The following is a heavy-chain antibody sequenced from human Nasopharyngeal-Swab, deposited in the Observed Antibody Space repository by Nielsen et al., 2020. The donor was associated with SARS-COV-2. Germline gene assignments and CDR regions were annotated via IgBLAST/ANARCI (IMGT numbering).Heavy chain of an antibody. D-gene: IGHD3-10*01. CDR1: GFTFSNAW. CDR2: IKSKTDGGTT. Sequence: GESLKISCAASGFTFSNAWMSWVRQAPGKGLEWVGRIKSKTDGGTTDYAAPVKGRFTISRDDSKNTLYLQMNSLKTEDTAVYYCTTEAPLWFGESFPGAFDIWGQGTMVTVSS. CDR3: TTEAPLWFGESFPGAFDI. V-gene: IGHV3-15*01. J-gene: IGHJ3*02.